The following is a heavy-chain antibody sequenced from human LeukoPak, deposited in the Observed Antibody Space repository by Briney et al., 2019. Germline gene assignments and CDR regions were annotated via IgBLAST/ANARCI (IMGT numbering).Heavy chain of an antibody. D-gene: IGHD6-19*01. CDR3: AKQRKTAVAGNAFDI. CDR2: IQQDGSEK. V-gene: IGHV3-7*05. J-gene: IGHJ3*02. Sequence: GGSLRLSCAASGFTFSSYWMIWVRQAPGKGLEWVANIQQDGSEKYYVDSVKGRFTISRDNAKNSLYLQMNSLRAEDTAVYYCAKQRKTAVAGNAFDIWGQGTMVTVSS. CDR1: GFTFSSYW.